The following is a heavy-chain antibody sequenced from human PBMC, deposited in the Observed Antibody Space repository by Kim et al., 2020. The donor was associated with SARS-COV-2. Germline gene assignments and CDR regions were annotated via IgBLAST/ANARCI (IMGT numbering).Heavy chain of an antibody. V-gene: IGHV3-43*01. D-gene: IGHD6-19*01. J-gene: IGHJ6*03. Sequence: GSGKGRFTISRDNSKNSLYLQMNSLRPEDTALYYCAKVGGSGWYYYSYMDVWGKGTTVTVSS. CDR3: AKVGGSGWYYYSYMDV.